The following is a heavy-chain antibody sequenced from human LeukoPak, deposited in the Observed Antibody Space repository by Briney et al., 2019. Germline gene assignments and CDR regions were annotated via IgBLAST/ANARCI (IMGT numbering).Heavy chain of an antibody. V-gene: IGHV4-4*02. CDR1: GGSISSSNW. CDR2: IYHSGST. CDR3: ARYHWNYDAAY. Sequence: KPSGTLSLTWAVSGGSISSSNWWSGVRQPPGKGREGSGEIYHSGSTNYNPSLKRRVTISVDKSKNQFSLKLRSVTPADTAVYYCARYHWNYDAAYWPQGPLLTVPS. D-gene: IGHD1-7*01. J-gene: IGHJ4*02.